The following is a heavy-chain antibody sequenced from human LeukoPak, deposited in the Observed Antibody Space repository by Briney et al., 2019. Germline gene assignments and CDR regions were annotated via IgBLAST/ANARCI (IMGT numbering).Heavy chain of an antibody. J-gene: IGHJ4*02. CDR3: AKNSGYSYGSYFDY. D-gene: IGHD5-18*01. Sequence: PGGSLRLSCAASGFTFISYGMHWFRQAPGKGLNWLPFIRYDGSNKYYADSVKGRFTISRDNSKNTLYLQMNSLRAEDTAVYYCAKNSGYSYGSYFDYWGQGTLVTVSS. V-gene: IGHV3-30*02. CDR2: IRYDGSNK. CDR1: GFTFISYG.